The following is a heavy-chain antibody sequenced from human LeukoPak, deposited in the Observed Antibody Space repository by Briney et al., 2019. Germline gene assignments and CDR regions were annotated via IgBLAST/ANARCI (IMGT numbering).Heavy chain of an antibody. V-gene: IGHV3-30-3*01. J-gene: IGHJ4*02. CDR3: ARSLHSSGYYDY. Sequence: PGGSLRLSCAASGFTFSSYAMHWVRQAPGKGLEWVAVISYDGSNKYYADSVKGRFTISRDNSKNTLYLQMNSLRAEDTAVYYCARSLHSSGYYDYWGQGTLVTVSS. CDR2: ISYDGSNK. D-gene: IGHD3-22*01. CDR1: GFTFSSYA.